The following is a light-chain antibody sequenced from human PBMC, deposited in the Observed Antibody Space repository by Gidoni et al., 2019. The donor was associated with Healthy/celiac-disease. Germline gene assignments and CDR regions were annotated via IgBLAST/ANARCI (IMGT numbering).Light chain of an antibody. Sequence: EIVLTQSPATLSLSPGERATLSCRASQSVSSYLAWYQQKPGQAPRLLIYDASNRATGIPARFSGSGSGTDFTLTIRSLEPEDFAVYYCQQRSNWPRVYTFGQGTKLEIK. CDR3: QQRSNWPRVYT. J-gene: IGKJ2*01. CDR2: DAS. CDR1: QSVSSY. V-gene: IGKV3-11*01.